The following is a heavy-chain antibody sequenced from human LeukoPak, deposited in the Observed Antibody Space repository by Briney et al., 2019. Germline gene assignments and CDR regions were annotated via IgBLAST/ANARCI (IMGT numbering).Heavy chain of an antibody. Sequence: GGSLRLSCAAPGFTFSNYAMSWVRQAPGKGVEWVSGISGSGGSTYYADSVKGRLTISRDNSKNTLYLQMDSLRAEDTAVYYCAKVGIRISLIVVVFTTADDWYFDLWGRGTLVTVSS. CDR2: ISGSGGST. J-gene: IGHJ2*01. CDR3: AKVGIRISLIVVVFTTADDWYFDL. CDR1: GFTFSNYA. V-gene: IGHV3-23*01. D-gene: IGHD3-22*01.